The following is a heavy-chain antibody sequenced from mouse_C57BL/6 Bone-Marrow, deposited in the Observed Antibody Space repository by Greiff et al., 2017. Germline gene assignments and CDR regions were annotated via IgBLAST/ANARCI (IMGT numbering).Heavy chain of an antibody. CDR3: AESFWDYGAMDY. CDR2: IYPRSGNT. CDR1: GYTFTSYG. D-gene: IGHD1-1*02. J-gene: IGHJ4*01. V-gene: IGHV1-81*01. Sequence: VELQPSGAELARPGASVKLSCKASGYTFTSYGISWVKQRTGQGLEWIGEIYPRSGNTYYNEKFKGKATLTADKSSSTAYMELRSLTSEDSAVYFCAESFWDYGAMDYWGQGTSVTVSS.